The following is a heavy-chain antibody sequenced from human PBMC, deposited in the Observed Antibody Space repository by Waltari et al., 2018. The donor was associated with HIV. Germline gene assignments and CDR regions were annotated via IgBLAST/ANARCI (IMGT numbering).Heavy chain of an antibody. CDR3: ASRGGRGRYCSSHTCYME. Sequence: QVEMVESGGDLVKPGGSLRLACVHSGFSINDYYVSWIRQAPEKVMECVVLLNFVEKRTRDADSVKDRFVRFRDNAKNSVILQMTCLKVDDTALYFGASRGGRGRYCSSHTCYMEWGRGTSVTVSS. CDR2: LNFVEKRT. D-gene: IGHD2-15*01. V-gene: IGHV3-11*01. J-gene: IGHJ4*02. CDR1: GFSINDYY.